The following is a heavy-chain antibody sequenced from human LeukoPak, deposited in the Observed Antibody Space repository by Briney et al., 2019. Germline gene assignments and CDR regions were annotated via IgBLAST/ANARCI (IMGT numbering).Heavy chain of an antibody. V-gene: IGHV3-30*03. Sequence: GGSLRLSCAASGFTFSSYGMHWVRQAPGKGLEWVAVISYDGSNKYYADSVKGRFTISRDNSKNTLYLQMNSLRAEDTAVYYCARESITAYGSGIILGDYWGQGTLVTVSS. CDR3: ARESITAYGSGIILGDY. J-gene: IGHJ4*02. CDR2: ISYDGSNK. CDR1: GFTFSSYG. D-gene: IGHD3-10*01.